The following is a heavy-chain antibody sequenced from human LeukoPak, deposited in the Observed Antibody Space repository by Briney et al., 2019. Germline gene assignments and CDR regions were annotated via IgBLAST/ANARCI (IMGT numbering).Heavy chain of an antibody. Sequence: SETLSLTCTVSGGSISSGYYYWGWIRQPPGKGLEWIVYQYYSGSTYYNPSIKSLVTISVDTTKTQYSLKLSSVTAADTAVYYCARESRYNFCSGYFIDYWGQGTLVTVSS. D-gene: IGHD3-3*01. CDR3: ARESRYNFCSGYFIDY. CDR2: QYYSGST. V-gene: IGHV4-30-4*01. J-gene: IGHJ4*02. CDR1: GGSISSGYYY.